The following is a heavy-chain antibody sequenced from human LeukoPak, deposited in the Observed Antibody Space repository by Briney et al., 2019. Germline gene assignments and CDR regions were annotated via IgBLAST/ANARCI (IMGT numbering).Heavy chain of an antibody. CDR2: IRDSGST. J-gene: IGHJ5*02. CDR1: GFTFSSYA. V-gene: IGHV3-23*01. D-gene: IGHD3-10*01. CDR3: AKDGGYGSGSYYRFDP. Sequence: GGALRLSCAASGFTFSSYAMSWVRQAPGKGLEWVSAIRDSGSTYYADSVKGRFTISRDNSKNTPYLQMNSLRAEDTAVYYCAKDGGYGSGSYYRFDPWGQGTLVTVSS.